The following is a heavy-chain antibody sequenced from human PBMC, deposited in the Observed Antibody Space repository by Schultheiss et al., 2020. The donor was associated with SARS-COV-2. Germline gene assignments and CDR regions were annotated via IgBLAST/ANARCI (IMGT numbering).Heavy chain of an antibody. D-gene: IGHD5-24*01. Sequence: SETLSLTCTVSGGSISSYYWSWIRQPPGKGLEWIGSIYYSGSTYYNPSLKSRVTISVDRSKNQFSLKLSSVTAADTAVYYCARGEMATITFDYWGQGTLVTVSS. V-gene: IGHV4-59*12. CDR2: IYYSGST. J-gene: IGHJ4*02. CDR1: GGSISSYY. CDR3: ARGEMATITFDY.